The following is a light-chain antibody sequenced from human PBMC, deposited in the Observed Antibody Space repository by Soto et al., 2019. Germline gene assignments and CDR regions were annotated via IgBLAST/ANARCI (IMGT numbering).Light chain of an antibody. V-gene: IGLV2-14*01. Sequence: QSDRTQVAYVSRSPGQSLPITKTRTSSDFGGYNYVSWYQQHPGKAPKLMIYDVSNRPSGVSNRFSGSKSGNTASLTISGLQAEDEADYYYSSYTSSSTSGVFGTGTKVTVL. J-gene: IGLJ1*01. CDR2: DVS. CDR3: SSYTSSSTSGV. CDR1: SSDFGGYNY.